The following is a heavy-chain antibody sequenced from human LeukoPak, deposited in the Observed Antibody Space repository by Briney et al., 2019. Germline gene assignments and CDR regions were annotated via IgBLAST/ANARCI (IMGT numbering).Heavy chain of an antibody. CDR1: GGTFSSYA. J-gene: IGHJ5*02. V-gene: IGHV1-69*13. CDR2: IIPIFGTA. CDR3: ARDRIPIRYNWFDP. Sequence: SVKVSCKASGGTFSSYAISWVRQAPGQGLEWMGGIIPIFGTANYAQKFQGRVTITADESTSTAYMELSSLRSEDTAVYYRARDRIPIRYNWFDPWGQGTLVTVSS. D-gene: IGHD3-3*01.